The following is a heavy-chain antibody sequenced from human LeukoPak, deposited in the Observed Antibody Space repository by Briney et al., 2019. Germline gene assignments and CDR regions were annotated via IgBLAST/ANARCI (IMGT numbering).Heavy chain of an antibody. Sequence: NSSETLPLTRCVSGGAIRYYQWSWIPQPPGKGLEGIVYIYYSGSTHYTTSLKSRVTISVDTSKHQFSLTLSSVTATDTAVYYCARHGGYSSPYLHWGQGTPVTVSS. V-gene: IGHV4-59*08. CDR2: IYYSGST. CDR3: ARHGGYSSPYLH. J-gene: IGHJ1*01. D-gene: IGHD6-13*01. CDR1: GGAIRYYQ.